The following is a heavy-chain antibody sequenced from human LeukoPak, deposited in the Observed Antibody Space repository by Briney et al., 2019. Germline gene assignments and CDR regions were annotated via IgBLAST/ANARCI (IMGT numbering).Heavy chain of an antibody. Sequence: PGGSLRLSCAASGFTFNTHSMNWVRQAPGKGLEWVSFISDSDNSLYYADSVKGRFTISRDNAKNSLYLQMNSLRAEDTAVYYCAREQVALTLNWVQFDYWGQGTLVTVSS. D-gene: IGHD5-24*01. V-gene: IGHV3-21*06. CDR1: GFTFNTHS. J-gene: IGHJ4*02. CDR3: AREQVALTLNWVQFDY. CDR2: ISDSDNSL.